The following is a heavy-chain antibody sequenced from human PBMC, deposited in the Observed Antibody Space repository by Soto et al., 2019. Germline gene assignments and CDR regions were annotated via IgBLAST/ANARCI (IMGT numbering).Heavy chain of an antibody. CDR2: IRSKAYGGTT. D-gene: IGHD6-6*01. J-gene: IGHJ4*02. V-gene: IGHV3-49*03. CDR1: GFTFGDYA. CDR3: TRVSLLRNPSAARPSGY. Sequence: GGSLRLSCTASGFTFGDYAMSWFRQAPGKGLEWVGFIRSKAYGGTTEYAASVKGRFTISRDDSKSIAYLQMNSLKTEDTAVYYCTRVSLLRNPSAARPSGYWGQGTLVTVSS.